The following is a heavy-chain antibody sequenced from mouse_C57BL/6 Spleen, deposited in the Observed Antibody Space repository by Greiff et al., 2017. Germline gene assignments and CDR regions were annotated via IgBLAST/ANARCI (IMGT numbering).Heavy chain of an antibody. CDR1: GYSITSGYY. CDR3: ARGDYYGSSYDWYFDV. V-gene: IGHV3-6*01. J-gene: IGHJ1*03. Sequence: VQLKQSGPGLVKPSQSLSLTCSVTGYSITSGYYWNWLRQFPGNKLEWMGYISYDGSNNYNPSLKNRISITRDTSKNQFFLKLNSVTTEDTATYYCARGDYYGSSYDWYFDVWGTGTTVTVSS. D-gene: IGHD1-1*01. CDR2: ISYDGSN.